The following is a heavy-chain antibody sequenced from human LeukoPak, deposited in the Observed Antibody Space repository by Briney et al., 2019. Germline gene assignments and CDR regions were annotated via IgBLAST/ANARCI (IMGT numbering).Heavy chain of an antibody. CDR3: ARDSRFDQGIVVVPAANFDY. CDR2: IYHIGGT. V-gene: IGHV4-38-2*02. D-gene: IGHD2-2*01. J-gene: IGHJ4*02. Sequence: KPSETLSLTCSVSGYSINNGFYWGWIRQPPGKGLEWIGNIYHIGGTYYNPSLKSRITMSIDTSKNQFSLKLSSVTAADTAVYYCARDSRFDQGIVVVPAANFDYWGQGTLVTVSS. CDR1: GYSINNGFY.